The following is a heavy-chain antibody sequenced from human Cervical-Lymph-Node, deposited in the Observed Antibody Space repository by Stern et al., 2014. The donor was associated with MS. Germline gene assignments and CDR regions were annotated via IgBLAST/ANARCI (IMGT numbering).Heavy chain of an antibody. CDR3: ARDGMDLFTFDC. CDR1: GLIFSDYY. D-gene: IGHD1-14*01. CDR2: ISGSGGNI. Sequence: VQLVESGGGLVKPGGSLRLSCAASGLIFSDYYMSWIRQAPGKGLEWVSSISGSGGNIKYADSVKGRFTISRDNAKNSLYLQMNSLRAEDTAVYYCARDGMDLFTFDCWGQGTLVTVSS. J-gene: IGHJ4*02. V-gene: IGHV3-11*01.